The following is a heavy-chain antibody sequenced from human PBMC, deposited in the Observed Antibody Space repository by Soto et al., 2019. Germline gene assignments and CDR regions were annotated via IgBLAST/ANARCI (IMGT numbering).Heavy chain of an antibody. J-gene: IGHJ5*02. D-gene: IGHD3-10*01. CDR2: ISGYNGNT. Sequence: QVRLTQSGADMKKPGASVKVACQASGYAFGSHGISWVRQVPGQGLEWMGWISGYNGNTNHAQKLQGRVTMTADTSTTTAFWELRTLRFDDAAPNVWARDGGFGEGGEYFVDLWGQGTPVTVSS. V-gene: IGHV1-18*01. CDR3: ARDGGFGEGGEYFVDL. CDR1: GYAFGSHG.